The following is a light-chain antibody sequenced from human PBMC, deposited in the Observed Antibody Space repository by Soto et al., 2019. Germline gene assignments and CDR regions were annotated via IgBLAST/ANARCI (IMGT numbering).Light chain of an antibody. Sequence: DIQMTQSPSTLSGSVGDRVTITCRASQTISTWMAWYQQKPGKAPKLLVYDASTLQSGVASRFSGSGSGTEFTLTISSLQPDDFATYYCQQYNSYLRTFGQGTKVDIK. J-gene: IGKJ1*01. V-gene: IGKV1-5*01. CDR3: QQYNSYLRT. CDR1: QTISTW. CDR2: DAS.